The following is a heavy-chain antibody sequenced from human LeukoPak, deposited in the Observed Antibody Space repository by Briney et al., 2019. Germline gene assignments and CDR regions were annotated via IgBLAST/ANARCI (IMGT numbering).Heavy chain of an antibody. Sequence: PSETLSLTCTVSGSSLSSSSYYWGWVRQPPGKGLEWIGSIYYSGSTHYNPSLKSRVTISVDTSKKQFSLKLSSVTAADTAVYYCARAFLVGYSPEEYFFDYWGQGTLVTVSS. CDR2: IYYSGST. D-gene: IGHD2-15*01. J-gene: IGHJ4*02. V-gene: IGHV4-39*07. CDR3: ARAFLVGYSPEEYFFDY. CDR1: GSSLSSSSYY.